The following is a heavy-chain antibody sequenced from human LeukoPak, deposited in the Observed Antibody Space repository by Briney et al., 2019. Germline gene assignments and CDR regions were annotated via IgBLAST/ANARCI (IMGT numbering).Heavy chain of an antibody. CDR2: ITSTSGST. CDR3: ARVIGSYGDSAY. J-gene: IGHJ4*02. D-gene: IGHD4-17*01. Sequence: PGGSLRLSCAASGFTFSSYSMNWVRQAPGKGLEWISYITSTSGSTYYADSVKGRFTISRDNAKNSLYLQMDSLRDEDTAVYYCARVIGSYGDSAYWGQGTLVTVSS. CDR1: GFTFSSYS. V-gene: IGHV3-48*02.